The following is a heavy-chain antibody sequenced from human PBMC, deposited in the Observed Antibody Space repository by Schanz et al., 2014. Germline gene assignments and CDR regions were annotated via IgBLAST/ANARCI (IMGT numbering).Heavy chain of an antibody. D-gene: IGHD2-8*01. J-gene: IGHJ3*02. Sequence: VQLVESEGGLVQPGGSLRLSCEGSGFSFSDYWMGWVRQAPGKGLEWVSYISSGGRAIHYADSVKGRLTISRDNAKSSLYLQMNSLRAEDTAVYYCARDRTGRGVFEIWGQGTMVTVSS. V-gene: IGHV3-11*01. CDR2: ISSGGRAI. CDR1: GFSFSDYW. CDR3: ARDRTGRGVFEI.